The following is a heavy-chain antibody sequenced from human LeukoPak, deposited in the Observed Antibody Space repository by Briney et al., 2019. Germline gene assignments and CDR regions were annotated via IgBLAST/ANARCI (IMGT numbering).Heavy chain of an antibody. CDR3: ARAVGPFDY. CDR2: IWPDGSYK. Sequence: GGSLRLSCATSGFTFSTYGIHWVRQAPGKGLEWVAAIWPDGSYKYYADSVKGRFTISRDNSKNTVYLQMDTLRDEDTAVYYCARAVGPFDYWGQGTLVTVSS. V-gene: IGHV3-33*01. CDR1: GFTFSTYG. D-gene: IGHD3-16*01. J-gene: IGHJ4*02.